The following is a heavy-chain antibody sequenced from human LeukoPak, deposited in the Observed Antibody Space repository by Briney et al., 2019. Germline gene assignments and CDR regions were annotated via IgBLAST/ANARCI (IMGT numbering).Heavy chain of an antibody. CDR1: GGTFSSYA. J-gene: IGHJ4*02. D-gene: IGHD3-9*01. Sequence: ASVKVSCKASGGTFSSYAISWVRQAPGQGLEWMGWISAYNGNTNYAQKLQGRVTMTTDTSTSTAYMELRSLRSDDTAVYYCARYPVFTTGYFLDYWGQGTLVTVSS. V-gene: IGHV1-18*01. CDR2: ISAYNGNT. CDR3: ARYPVFTTGYFLDY.